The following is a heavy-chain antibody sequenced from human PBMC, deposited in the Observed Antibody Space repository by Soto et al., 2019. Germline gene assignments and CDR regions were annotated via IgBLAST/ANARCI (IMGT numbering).Heavy chain of an antibody. J-gene: IGHJ5*02. CDR2: IFYLGSS. D-gene: IGHD3-3*02. Sequence: LSLTCTVSGDSIISSDFYWGWVRQPPGKGLEWIGSIFYLGSSYYNPSLKSRVTMSVDTSKNQFSLRLRSVTAADTALYFCARHSLALRKNNWFDPWGQGIMVTVCS. V-gene: IGHV4-39*01. CDR1: GDSIISSDFY. CDR3: ARHSLALRKNNWFDP.